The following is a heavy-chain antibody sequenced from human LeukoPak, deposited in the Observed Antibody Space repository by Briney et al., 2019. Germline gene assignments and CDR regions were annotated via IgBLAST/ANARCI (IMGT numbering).Heavy chain of an antibody. J-gene: IGHJ6*02. CDR1: GFTFDHYV. D-gene: IGHD6-13*01. CDR3: AKDQAAAHYYYYYYGMDV. CDR2: ISAVFANT. Sequence: GGSLRLSCAASGFTFDHYVMAWFRQAPGKGLEWVSTISAVFANTYSADSVKGRFTISRDNSKSTLYLQMNSLRAEDTAVYYCAKDQAAAHYYYYYYGMDVWGQGTTVTVSS. V-gene: IGHV3-23*01.